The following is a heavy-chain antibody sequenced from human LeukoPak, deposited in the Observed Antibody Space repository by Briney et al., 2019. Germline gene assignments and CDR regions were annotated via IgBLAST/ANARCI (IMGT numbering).Heavy chain of an antibody. CDR3: ARDVYCSSTSCYTENWFDP. D-gene: IGHD2-2*02. V-gene: IGHV3-30*04. CDR1: GFTFSSYA. CDR2: ISYDGSNK. J-gene: IGHJ5*02. Sequence: GGSLRLSCAASGFTFSSYAMHWVRQAPGKGLEWVAVISYDGSNKYYADSVKGRFTISRDNSKNTLYLQMNSLRAEDTDVYYCARDVYCSSTSCYTENWFDPWGQGTLVTVSS.